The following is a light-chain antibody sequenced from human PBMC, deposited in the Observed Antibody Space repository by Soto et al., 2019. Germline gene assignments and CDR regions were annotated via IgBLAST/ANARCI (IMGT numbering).Light chain of an antibody. CDR2: DAS. CDR1: QDSSNF. J-gene: IGKJ4*01. V-gene: IGKV1-33*01. Sequence: DIQMTQSPSSLSASVGDRVAITCQASQDSSNFLNWYQPKSRKAPKLLIYDASDLETGVPSRISGSGSGTDFTFTINSLQPEDIATYYCQQYDNLPLTFGGGTKVAIK. CDR3: QQYDNLPLT.